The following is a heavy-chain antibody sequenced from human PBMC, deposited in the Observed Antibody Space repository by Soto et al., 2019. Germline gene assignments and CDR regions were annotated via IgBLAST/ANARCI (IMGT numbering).Heavy chain of an antibody. J-gene: IGHJ6*01. CDR2: ISYDGSNK. Sequence: QVQLVESGGGVVQPGRSLRLSCAASGFTFSSYAMHWVRQAPGKGLEWVAVISYDGSNKYYADSVKGRFTISRDNSKNTLYLQMNSLRAEDTAVYYCARGGICSGGSCYPRGMDVW. CDR3: ARGGICSGGSCYPRGMDV. D-gene: IGHD2-15*01. CDR1: GFTFSSYA. V-gene: IGHV3-30-3*01.